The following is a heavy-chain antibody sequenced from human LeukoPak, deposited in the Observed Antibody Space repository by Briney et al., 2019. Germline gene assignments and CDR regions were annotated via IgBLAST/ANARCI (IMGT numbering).Heavy chain of an antibody. Sequence: ASVKVSCKASGCTFTSYGISWVRQAPGQGLEWMGWISAYNGNTNYAQELQGRVTMTTDTSTSTAYMELRSLSSDDTAVYYCASLGYSSSTSCYGEGYYYYGMDVWGQGTTVTVSS. CDR1: GCTFTSYG. V-gene: IGHV1-18*01. CDR3: ASLGYSSSTSCYGEGYYYYGMDV. J-gene: IGHJ6*02. D-gene: IGHD2-2*01. CDR2: ISAYNGNT.